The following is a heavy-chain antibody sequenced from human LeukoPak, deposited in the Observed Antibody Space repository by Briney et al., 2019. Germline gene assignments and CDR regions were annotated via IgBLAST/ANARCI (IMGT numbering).Heavy chain of an antibody. V-gene: IGHV3-30-3*01. CDR1: GGTFSSYA. Sequence: SCKASGGTFSSYAISWVRQAPGKGLEWVAVISYDGSNKYYADSVKGRFTISRDNFKNTLYLQMNSLRAEDTAVYYCARDAKGIRFAIFYYFDYWGQGTLVTVSS. J-gene: IGHJ4*02. CDR2: ISYDGSNK. D-gene: IGHD2-21*01. CDR3: ARDAKGIRFAIFYYFDY.